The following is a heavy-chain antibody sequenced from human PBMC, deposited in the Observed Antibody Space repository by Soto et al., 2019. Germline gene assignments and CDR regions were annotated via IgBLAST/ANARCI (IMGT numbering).Heavy chain of an antibody. CDR3: ARGHSTDCSNGVCSFFYNHEMDV. CDR1: GDTFTANY. Sequence: QVQLVQSGAEVKKPGASVKVSCKASGDTFTANYIHWVRQAPGQGFEWMGWINPKSGGTSTAQKFQGWVTMTRDRSISTVYMELTRLRSDDTAVYFCARGHSTDCSNGVCSFFYNHEMDVWGQGTTVTVSS. CDR2: INPKSGGT. V-gene: IGHV1-2*04. D-gene: IGHD2-8*01. J-gene: IGHJ6*02.